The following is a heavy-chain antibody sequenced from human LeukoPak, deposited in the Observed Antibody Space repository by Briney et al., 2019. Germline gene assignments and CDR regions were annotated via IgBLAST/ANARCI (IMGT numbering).Heavy chain of an antibody. J-gene: IGHJ4*02. Sequence: ASETLSLTCNVSGGSISSSSYYWGWIRQPPGKGLEWIGSCYYSGSPYYNPSLKSRVTISVDTSKNQFSLKLSSVTAADTAVFYCARLTYSGRYYYFDYWGQGTLVTVSS. CDR3: ARLTYSGRYYYFDY. V-gene: IGHV4-39*01. CDR2: CYYSGSP. D-gene: IGHD1-26*01. CDR1: GGSISSSSYY.